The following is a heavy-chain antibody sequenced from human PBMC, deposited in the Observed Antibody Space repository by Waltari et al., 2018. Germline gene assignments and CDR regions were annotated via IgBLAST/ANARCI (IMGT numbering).Heavy chain of an antibody. J-gene: IGHJ4*02. D-gene: IGHD4-17*01. CDR1: GGSFSGYY. Sequence: QVQLQQWGAGLLKPSETLSLTCAVYGGSFSGYYWSWIRQPPGKGLEWIGEINHSGSTNYHPSLKSRVTISVDTSKNQFSLKLSSVTAADTAVYYCYFAANPSDYGDQSGGDYWGQGTLVTVSS. V-gene: IGHV4-34*01. CDR2: INHSGST. CDR3: YFAANPSDYGDQSGGDY.